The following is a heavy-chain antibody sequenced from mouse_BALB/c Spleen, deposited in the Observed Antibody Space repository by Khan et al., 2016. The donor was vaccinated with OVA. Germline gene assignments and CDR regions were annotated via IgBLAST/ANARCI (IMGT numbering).Heavy chain of an antibody. Sequence: QSQLVQSGPELKKPGETVKISCKASGFTFTNYGMNWVKQAPGKALRWMGWINTYTGEPTYADDIKGRFAFSLETSASTAYLQINNLKNEDMATYFCARGLNYYGSWFAYWGQGTLVTVSA. D-gene: IGHD1-1*01. CDR3: ARGLNYYGSWFAY. CDR1: GFTFTNYG. V-gene: IGHV9-1*02. CDR2: INTYTGEP. J-gene: IGHJ3*01.